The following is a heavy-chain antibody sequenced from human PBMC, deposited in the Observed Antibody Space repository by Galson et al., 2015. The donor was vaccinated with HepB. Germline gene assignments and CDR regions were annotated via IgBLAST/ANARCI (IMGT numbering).Heavy chain of an antibody. CDR1: GFTFSSYA. Sequence: SLRLSCAASGFTFSSYAMSWVRQAPGKGLEWVSGISGSGGSTYYADSVKGRFTISRDNSKNTLYLQMNSLRAEDTAVYYCAKEEWELFSMAVYYYYGVDVWGQGTTVTVSS. J-gene: IGHJ6*02. V-gene: IGHV3-23*01. CDR2: ISGSGGST. CDR3: AKEEWELFSMAVYYYYGVDV. D-gene: IGHD1-26*01.